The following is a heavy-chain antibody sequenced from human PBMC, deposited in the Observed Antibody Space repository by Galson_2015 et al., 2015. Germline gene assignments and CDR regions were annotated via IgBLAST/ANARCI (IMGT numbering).Heavy chain of an antibody. CDR1: GYTSTSYA. Sequence: SVKVSCKASGYTSTSYAMHWVRQAPGQRLEWMGWINAGNGNTKYSQKFQGRVTITRDTSASTAYMELSSLRSEDTAVYYCARVTFPCSSTSCQGKNWFDPWGQGTLVTVSS. D-gene: IGHD2-2*01. J-gene: IGHJ5*02. CDR2: INAGNGNT. CDR3: ARVTFPCSSTSCQGKNWFDP. V-gene: IGHV1-3*01.